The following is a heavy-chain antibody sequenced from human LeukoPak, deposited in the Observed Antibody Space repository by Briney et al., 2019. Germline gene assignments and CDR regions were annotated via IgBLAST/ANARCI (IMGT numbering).Heavy chain of an antibody. CDR2: ISGSGGST. V-gene: IGHV3-23*01. CDR1: GFTVSSNY. J-gene: IGHJ4*02. CDR3: AATALYCSGGSCYDY. D-gene: IGHD2-15*01. Sequence: GGSLRLSCAASGFTVSSNYMSWVRQAPGKGLEWVSAISGSGGSTYYADSVKGRFTISRDNSKNTLYLQMNSLRAEDTAVYYCAATALYCSGGSCYDYWGQGTLVTVSS.